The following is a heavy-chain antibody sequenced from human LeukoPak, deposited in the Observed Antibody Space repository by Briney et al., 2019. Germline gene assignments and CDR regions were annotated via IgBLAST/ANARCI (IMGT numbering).Heavy chain of an antibody. CDR1: GGTFSSYA. J-gene: IGHJ4*02. D-gene: IGHD6-19*01. CDR2: IIPIFGTA. Sequence: VASVNVSCKASGGTFSSYAISWVRQAPGQGLEWMGGIIPIFGTANYAQKFQGRVTITADESTSTAYMELSSLRSEDTAVYYCARDTDFDSSGWYYVYWGQGTLVTVSS. V-gene: IGHV1-69*13. CDR3: ARDTDFDSSGWYYVY.